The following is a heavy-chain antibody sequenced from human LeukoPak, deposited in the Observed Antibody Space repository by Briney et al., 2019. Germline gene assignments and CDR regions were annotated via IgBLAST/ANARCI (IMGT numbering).Heavy chain of an antibody. J-gene: IGHJ4*02. CDR3: ARERDDYSFDY. Sequence: GGSLRLSCAASGFTVSSNYMSWVRQAPGKGLEWVSVIYSGGSTYYADSVKGRFTISRDNSKNTLYLQMNSLRAEDTAVYYCARERDDYSFDYWGQGTLVTVFS. CDR1: GFTVSSNY. CDR2: IYSGGST. D-gene: IGHD5-24*01. V-gene: IGHV3-66*02.